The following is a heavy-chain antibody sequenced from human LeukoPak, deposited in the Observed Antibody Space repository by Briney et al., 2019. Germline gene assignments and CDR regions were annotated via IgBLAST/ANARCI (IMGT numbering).Heavy chain of an antibody. CDR2: MAGDGSSI. V-gene: IGHV3-30*18. J-gene: IGHJ1*01. CDR1: GFIFSSYG. D-gene: IGHD1-14*01. Sequence: GGSLRLSCAASGFIFSSYGMHWVRQAPGKGLEWVALMAGDGSSIYYADSVKGRFTISRDNSKNTVYLQMNSLRAEDTAVYYCAKVTLGMTEYFQHWGQGTLVTVSS. CDR3: AKVTLGMTEYFQH.